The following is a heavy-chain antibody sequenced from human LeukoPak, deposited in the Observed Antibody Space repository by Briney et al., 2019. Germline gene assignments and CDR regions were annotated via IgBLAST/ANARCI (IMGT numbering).Heavy chain of an antibody. D-gene: IGHD4-17*01. J-gene: IGHJ2*01. V-gene: IGHV3-48*04. Sequence: GGSLRLSCAASGFSFSSYWMSWVRQAPGKGLEWVSYISSSGSTIYYADSVKGRFTISRDNAKNSLYLQMNSLRAEDTAVYYCASPADYGDSYWYFDLWGRGTLVTVSS. CDR2: ISSSGSTI. CDR3: ASPADYGDSYWYFDL. CDR1: GFSFSSYW.